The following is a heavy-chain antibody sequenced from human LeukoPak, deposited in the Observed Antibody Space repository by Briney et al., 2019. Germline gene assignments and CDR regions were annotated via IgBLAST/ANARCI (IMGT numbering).Heavy chain of an antibody. J-gene: IGHJ3*02. V-gene: IGHV1-2*06. CDR3: VRCSGSGCAFDI. CDR2: INPNSGGT. D-gene: IGHD3-10*02. Sequence: ASVKVSCKASGYTFTGYYMHWVRQAPGQGLEWMGRINPNSGGTNYAQKFQGRVTMTRDTSISTAYMELSRLRSDDTAVYYCVRCSGSGCAFDIWGQGTMVTVSS. CDR1: GYTFTGYY.